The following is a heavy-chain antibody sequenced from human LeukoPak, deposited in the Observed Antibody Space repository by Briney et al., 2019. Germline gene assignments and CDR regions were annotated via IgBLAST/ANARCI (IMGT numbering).Heavy chain of an antibody. Sequence: GGSLRLSCAASGFTFSSYGMHWVRQAPGKGLEWVAFIRYDGSNKYYADSVKGRFTISRDNSKNTLYLQMNSLRAEDTAVYYCAKGRSSSWYYYDYWGQGTLVTVSS. CDR2: IRYDGSNK. J-gene: IGHJ4*02. CDR3: AKGRSSSWYYYDY. CDR1: GFTFSSYG. V-gene: IGHV3-30*02. D-gene: IGHD6-13*01.